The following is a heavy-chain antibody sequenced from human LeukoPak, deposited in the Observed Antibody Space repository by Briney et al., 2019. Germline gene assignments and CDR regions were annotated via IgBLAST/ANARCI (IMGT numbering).Heavy chain of an antibody. CDR3: ARYYGGHSAFDY. J-gene: IGHJ4*02. CDR2: IYYSGNT. CDR1: GGSISSYY. V-gene: IGHV4-59*08. D-gene: IGHD4-23*01. Sequence: SQTLSLTCTVSGGSISSYYWSWIRQPPGKGLKWIGDIYYSGNTNYNPSLKSRVTISIDTSKNQFSLRLSSVTAADTAVYYCARYYGGHSAFDYWGQGTLVTVSS.